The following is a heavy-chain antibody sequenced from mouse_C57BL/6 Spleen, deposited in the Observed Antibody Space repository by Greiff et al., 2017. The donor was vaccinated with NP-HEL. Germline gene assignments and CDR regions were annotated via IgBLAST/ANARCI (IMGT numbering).Heavy chain of an antibody. CDR3: ARRTAYFDY. J-gene: IGHJ2*01. CDR2: IYPGSGNT. Sequence: QVQLKQSGPELVKPGASVTISCKASGYSFTSYYIHWVKQRPGQGLAWIGWIYPGSGNTKYNEKFKGKATLTADTSASTADMQLSSLTSEDSAVYYCARRTAYFDYWGQGTTLTVSA. V-gene: IGHV1-66*01. CDR1: GYSFTSYY.